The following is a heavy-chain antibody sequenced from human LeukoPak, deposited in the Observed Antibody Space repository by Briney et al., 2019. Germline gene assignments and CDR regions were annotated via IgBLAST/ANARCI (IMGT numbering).Heavy chain of an antibody. CDR1: GFTFDDYA. D-gene: IGHD6-13*01. J-gene: IGHJ4*02. CDR3: AKGVAAAGTRPLDY. V-gene: IGHV3-9*01. CDR2: ISWNSGSI. Sequence: GGSLRLSCAASGFTFDDYAMHWVRQAPGKGLEWVSGISWNSGSIGYADSVKGRFTISRDNAKNSLYLQMNSLRAEDTALYYCAKGVAAAGTRPLDYWGQGTLVTVSS.